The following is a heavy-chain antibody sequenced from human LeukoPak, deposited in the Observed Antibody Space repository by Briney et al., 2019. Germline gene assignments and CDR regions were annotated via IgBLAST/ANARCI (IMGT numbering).Heavy chain of an antibody. V-gene: IGHV5-51*01. CDR3: ARHANYYDSSGYYTTPFDY. Sequence: GESLKISFKGSGYRFTSYWIGWVRPMPGKGLEWMGIIYPGDSDTRYSPSFQGQVTISADKSISTAYLQWSSLKASDTAMYYCARHANYYDSSGYYTTPFDYWGQGTLVTVSS. D-gene: IGHD3-22*01. J-gene: IGHJ4*02. CDR1: GYRFTSYW. CDR2: IYPGDSDT.